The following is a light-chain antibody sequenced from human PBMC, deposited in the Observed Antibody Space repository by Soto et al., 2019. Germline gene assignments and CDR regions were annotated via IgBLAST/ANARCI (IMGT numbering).Light chain of an antibody. Sequence: SVLTQPASGSGAPGQSITISCTGTSSDVGGYKFVSWYQQHPGKAPKFLIYDVNVRPSGVSDRFSGSKSGNTASLTISGLQAEDEADYYCCSYTSGSRYVFGTGTKVTVL. CDR2: DVN. CDR1: SSDVGGYKF. CDR3: CSYTSGSRYV. V-gene: IGLV2-14*01. J-gene: IGLJ1*01.